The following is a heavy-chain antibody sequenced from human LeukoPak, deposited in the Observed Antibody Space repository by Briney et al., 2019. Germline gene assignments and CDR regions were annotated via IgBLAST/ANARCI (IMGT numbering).Heavy chain of an antibody. CDR1: GYTFTSYG. Sequence: SVKVSCKASGYTFTSYGISWVRQAPGQGLEWMGGIIPIFGTANYAQKFQGRVTITADKSTSTAYMELSSLRSEDTAVYYCAREGEWELGYYYMDVWGKGTTVTVSS. J-gene: IGHJ6*03. V-gene: IGHV1-69*06. CDR3: AREGEWELGYYYMDV. CDR2: IIPIFGTA. D-gene: IGHD1-26*01.